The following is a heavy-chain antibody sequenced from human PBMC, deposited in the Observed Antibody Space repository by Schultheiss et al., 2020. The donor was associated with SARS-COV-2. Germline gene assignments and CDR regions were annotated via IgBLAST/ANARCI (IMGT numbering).Heavy chain of an antibody. CDR2: ISYDGSNK. V-gene: IGHV3-30-3*01. CDR3: VKEGSGSAALFDI. D-gene: IGHD1-26*01. J-gene: IGHJ3*02. CDR1: GFTFSSYA. Sequence: GGSLRLSCAASGFTFSSYAMHWVRQAPGKGLEWVAVISYDGSNKYYADSVKGRFTISRDNSKNRLNLQMNSLRTEDTAIYYCVKEGSGSAALFDIWGQGTMVTVSS.